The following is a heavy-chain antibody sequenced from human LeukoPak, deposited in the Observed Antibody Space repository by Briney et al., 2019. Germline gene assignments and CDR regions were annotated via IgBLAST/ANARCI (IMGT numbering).Heavy chain of an antibody. J-gene: IGHJ4*02. V-gene: IGHV4-34*01. Sequence: SETLSLTCAVYGGSFSGYYWSWIRQPPGKGLEWIGEINHSGSTNYNPSLKSRVTIPVDTSKNQFSLKLSSVTAADTAVYYCARAHFWSGYYGFGFDYWGQGTLVTVSS. CDR2: INHSGST. D-gene: IGHD3-3*02. CDR3: ARAHFWSGYYGFGFDY. CDR1: GGSFSGYY.